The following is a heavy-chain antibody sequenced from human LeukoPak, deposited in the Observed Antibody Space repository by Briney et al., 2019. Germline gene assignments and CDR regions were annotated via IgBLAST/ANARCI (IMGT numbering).Heavy chain of an antibody. CDR3: AKGLWFGELTPETYFDY. V-gene: IGHV3-23*01. CDR1: GFTLSSYA. D-gene: IGHD3-10*01. J-gene: IGHJ4*02. CDR2: ISGSGGST. Sequence: GGSLRLSCAASGFTLSSYAMSWVRQAPGKGLEWVSAISGSGGSTYYADSVKGRFTISRDNSKNTLYLQMNSLRAEDTAVYYCAKGLWFGELTPETYFDYWGQGTLVTVSS.